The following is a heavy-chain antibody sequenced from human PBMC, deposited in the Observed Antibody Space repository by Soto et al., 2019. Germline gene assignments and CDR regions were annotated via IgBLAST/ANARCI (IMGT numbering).Heavy chain of an antibody. D-gene: IGHD1-7*01. Sequence: QITLKESGPTLVKPTQTLTLTCTFSGVSLSTTGVGVGWIRQPPGKALEWLAIIYWDDDKRYSPSLKSRLTITKDTSKDQVVLSISNMDPVDTGTYYCVYCGDITDWKYAGWGQGTLVTVSS. CDR2: IYWDDDK. V-gene: IGHV2-5*04. CDR1: GVSLSTTGVG. CDR3: VYCGDITDWKYAG. J-gene: IGHJ4*02.